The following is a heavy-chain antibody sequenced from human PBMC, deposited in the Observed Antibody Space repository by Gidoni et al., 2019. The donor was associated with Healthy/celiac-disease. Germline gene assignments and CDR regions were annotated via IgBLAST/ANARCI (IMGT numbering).Heavy chain of an antibody. CDR2: IYYSGST. V-gene: IGHV4-59*01. CDR1: GASISSYY. CDR3: ARDEDSSGYYLGY. J-gene: IGHJ4*02. D-gene: IGHD3-22*01. Sequence: VQLPESGHGLVNPSGPLSLPCSAPGASISSYYWSWIRQPPGKGLEWIGYIYYSGSTNYNPSLKSRVTISVDTSKNQFSLKLSSVTAADTAVYYCARDEDSSGYYLGYWGQGTLVTVSS.